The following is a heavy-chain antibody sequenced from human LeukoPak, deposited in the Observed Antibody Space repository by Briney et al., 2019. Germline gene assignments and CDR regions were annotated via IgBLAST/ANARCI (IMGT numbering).Heavy chain of an antibody. CDR1: GFTFSDHY. D-gene: IGHD5-24*01. J-gene: IGHJ4*02. V-gene: IGHV3-30*02. CDR3: ASRDGYNLFYFGY. CDR2: IGYGGSNK. Sequence: PAGSLRLSCAASGFTFSDHYMHRLRPAPGQGLEWEELIGYGGSNKYYAATVKGRFISCRDNSKNALYLQMSSVRPEDTDVYYCASRDGYNLFYFGYWGQGTLVTVSS.